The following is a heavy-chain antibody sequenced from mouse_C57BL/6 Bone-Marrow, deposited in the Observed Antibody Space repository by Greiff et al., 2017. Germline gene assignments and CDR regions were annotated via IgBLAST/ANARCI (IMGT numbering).Heavy chain of an antibody. V-gene: IGHV1-81*01. Sequence: VQLQQSGAELARPGASVKLSCKASGYTFTSYGISWVKQRTGQGLEWIGEIYPRSGNTYYNEKFKGKATLTADKSSSTAYMELRSLTSEDSAVXFCAGIRGPVPYYFDYWGQGTTLTVSS. CDR3: AGIRGPVPYYFDY. CDR2: IYPRSGNT. J-gene: IGHJ2*01. CDR1: GYTFTSYG. D-gene: IGHD1-1*01.